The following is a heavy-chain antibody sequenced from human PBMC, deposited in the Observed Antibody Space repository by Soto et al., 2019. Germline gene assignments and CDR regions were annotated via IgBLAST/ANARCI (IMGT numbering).Heavy chain of an antibody. J-gene: IGHJ4*02. CDR3: ARAVRRDGYDLLY. CDR2: ISGYNGNT. V-gene: IGHV1-18*01. Sequence: QVQLVQSGAEVKKPGASVKVSCKASGYTFTSYGISWVRQAPGQGLEWMGWISGYNGNTNYAQKLQGRVTMTTDTSTSTAHMELRRLSSDDTAVYYCARAVRRDGYDLLYWGQGPLVTVSS. D-gene: IGHD5-12*01. CDR1: GYTFTSYG.